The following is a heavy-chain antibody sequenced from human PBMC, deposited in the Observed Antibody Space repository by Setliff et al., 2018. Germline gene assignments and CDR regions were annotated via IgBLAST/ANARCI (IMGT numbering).Heavy chain of an antibody. Sequence: ASVKVSCKASGYTFTSYAMHWVRQAPGQRLEWMGWINAGNGNTKYSQKFQGRVTITRDTSASTAYMELSSLRSEDTAVYYCARDPRQNDNFWSGYYYYYYYGMDVWGQGTSVTVSS. CDR2: INAGNGNT. CDR1: GYTFTSYA. J-gene: IGHJ6*02. CDR3: ARDPRQNDNFWSGYYYYYYYGMDV. V-gene: IGHV1-3*01. D-gene: IGHD3-3*01.